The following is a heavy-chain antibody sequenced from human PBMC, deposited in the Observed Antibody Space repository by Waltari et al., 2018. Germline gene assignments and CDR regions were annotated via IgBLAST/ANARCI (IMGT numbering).Heavy chain of an antibody. D-gene: IGHD6-13*01. V-gene: IGHV4-59*01. CDR3: ARGRGSSWTYYYYMDV. CDR1: SGSISSYY. CDR2: IYYSGST. J-gene: IGHJ6*03. Sequence: QVQLQESGPGLVKPSETLSLTCTVSSGSISSYYWSWIRQPPGKGLEWIGYIYYSGSTNYNPSLKSRVTISVDTSKNQFSLKLSSVTAADTAVYYCARGRGSSWTYYYYMDVWGKGTTVTISS.